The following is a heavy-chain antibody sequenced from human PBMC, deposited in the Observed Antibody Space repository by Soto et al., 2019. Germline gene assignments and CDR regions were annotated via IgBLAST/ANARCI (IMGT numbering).Heavy chain of an antibody. Sequence: EVQLVESGGALVQPGRSLRLSCAASGFTFDDYAMHWVRQAPGKGLEWVSGISWNSDNIGYADSVKGRFTIARDNAKNSLFLQMNSLRAEDMAWYYCVKDMSYGLGGHLRYWGQGALVTVSS. CDR2: ISWNSDNI. V-gene: IGHV3-9*03. J-gene: IGHJ4*02. CDR1: GFTFDDYA. CDR3: VKDMSYGLGGHLRY. D-gene: IGHD3-10*01.